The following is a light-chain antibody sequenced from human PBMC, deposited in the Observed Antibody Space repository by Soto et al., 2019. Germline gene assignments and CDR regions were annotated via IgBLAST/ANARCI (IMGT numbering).Light chain of an antibody. CDR2: AAS. CDR1: QSVDNN. V-gene: IGKV3-20*01. Sequence: IMITNSPSILSLSKGERVTLSCWASQSVDNNLVWYQQRAGQSPRLLIYAASVRANDITARFSGSGSGTEFTLTISRLEPEDFAVYYCQQYGSSPWPFCQRTKADIK. J-gene: IGKJ1*01. CDR3: QQYGSSPWP.